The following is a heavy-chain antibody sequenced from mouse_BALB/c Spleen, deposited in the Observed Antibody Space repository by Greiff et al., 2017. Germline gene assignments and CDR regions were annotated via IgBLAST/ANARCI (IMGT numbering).Heavy chain of an antibody. CDR1: GYTFTDYN. J-gene: IGHJ4*01. Sequence: EVQLQQSGPELVKPGASVKISCKASGYTFTDYNMHWVKQSHGKSLEWIGYIYPYNGGTGYNQKFKSKATLTVDNSSSTAYMELRSLTSEDSAVYYCARIRYDAYYYAMDYWGQGTSVTVSS. CDR2: IYPYNGGT. CDR3: ARIRYDAYYYAMDY. D-gene: IGHD2-14*01. V-gene: IGHV1S29*02.